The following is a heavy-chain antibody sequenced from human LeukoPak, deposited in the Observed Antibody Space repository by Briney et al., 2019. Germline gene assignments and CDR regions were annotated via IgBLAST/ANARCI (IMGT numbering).Heavy chain of an antibody. CDR3: ARGEYSYGRIDY. D-gene: IGHD5-18*01. CDR2: MNPNSGNT. J-gene: IGHJ4*02. V-gene: IGHV1-8*03. CDR1: GYTFTGYY. Sequence: ASVKVSCKASGYTFTGYYMHWVRQATGQGLEWMGWMNPNSGNTGYAQKFQGRVTITRNTSISTAYMELSSLRSEDTAVYYCARGEYSYGRIDYWGQGTLVTVSS.